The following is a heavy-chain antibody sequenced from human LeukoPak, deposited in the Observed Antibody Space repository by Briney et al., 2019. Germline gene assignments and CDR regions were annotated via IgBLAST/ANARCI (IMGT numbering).Heavy chain of an antibody. CDR2: ISGSGGST. V-gene: IGHV3-23*01. J-gene: IGHJ4*02. Sequence: VSAISGSGGSTYYADSVKGRFTISRDNSKNTLYLQMNSLRAEDTAVYYCAKGTFDYGDYWGQGTLVTVSS. CDR3: AKGTFDYGDY.